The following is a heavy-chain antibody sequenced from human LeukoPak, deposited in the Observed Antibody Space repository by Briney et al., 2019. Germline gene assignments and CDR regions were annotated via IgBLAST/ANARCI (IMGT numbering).Heavy chain of an antibody. CDR2: IYSGGST. V-gene: IGHV3-66*01. J-gene: IGHJ4*02. CDR1: GFTVSSNY. D-gene: IGHD3-10*01. CDR3: AKEPASGSCFDY. Sequence: GGSLRLSCAASGFTVSSNYMSWVRQAPGKGLEWVSVIYSGGSTYYADSVKGRFTISRDNSKNTLYLQMNSLRAEDTAVYYCAKEPASGSCFDYWGQGTLVTVSS.